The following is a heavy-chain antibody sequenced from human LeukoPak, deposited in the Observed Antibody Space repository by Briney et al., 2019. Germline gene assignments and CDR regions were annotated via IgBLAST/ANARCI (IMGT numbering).Heavy chain of an antibody. CDR2: MNPNSGNT. CDR1: GYTFTSYD. V-gene: IGHV1-8*01. J-gene: IGHJ4*02. CDR3: AKDPRDYSSSEYFDY. D-gene: IGHD6-13*01. Sequence: GASVKVSCKASGYTFTSYDINWVRQATGQGLEWMGWMNPNSGNTGYAQKFQGRVTMTRNTSISTAYMELNSLRAEDTAVYYCAKDPRDYSSSEYFDYWGEGTLVTVCS.